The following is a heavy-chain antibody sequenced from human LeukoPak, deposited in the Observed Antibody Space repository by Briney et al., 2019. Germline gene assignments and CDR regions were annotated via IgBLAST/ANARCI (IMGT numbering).Heavy chain of an antibody. CDR1: GYTFTSYG. CDR3: AIDGVPTPVTPYDY. CDR2: ISAYNGKR. J-gene: IGHJ4*02. D-gene: IGHD4-17*01. V-gene: IGHV1-18*01. Sequence: ASVKVSCKASGYTFTSYGISWGREAPGQGREGMGWISAYNGKRNYVQKNQGRVTISTDTDTRTAYMEERRLRSVDTAVYYCAIDGVPTPVTPYDYWGQGTLVTVSS.